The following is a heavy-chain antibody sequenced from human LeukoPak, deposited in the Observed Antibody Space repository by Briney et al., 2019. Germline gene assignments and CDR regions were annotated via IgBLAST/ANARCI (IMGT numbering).Heavy chain of an antibody. CDR2: ISGSGGNT. D-gene: IGHD3-10*01. CDR3: ASGELLLFTY. Sequence: PGGSLRLSCAASGFAFSSYVISWVRQAPGKGLEWVSTISGSGGNTYYADSVKGRFTISRDNSENILYLQMNSLRAEDTAVYYCASGELLLFTYWGQGTLVTVSS. J-gene: IGHJ4*02. V-gene: IGHV3-23*01. CDR1: GFAFSSYV.